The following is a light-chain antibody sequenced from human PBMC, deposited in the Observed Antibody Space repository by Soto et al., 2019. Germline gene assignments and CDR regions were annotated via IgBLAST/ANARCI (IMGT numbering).Light chain of an antibody. V-gene: IGKV1-5*01. CDR2: DAS. J-gene: IGKJ2*01. CDR3: QHYHGYPYT. CDR1: QSIDNW. Sequence: GDRVTITCRASQSIDNWLAWYQQKPGKAPHLLIYDASRLETGVPSRFSGSGSGTEFTLTISSLQADDFSTYICQHYHGYPYTFGPGNKLEIK.